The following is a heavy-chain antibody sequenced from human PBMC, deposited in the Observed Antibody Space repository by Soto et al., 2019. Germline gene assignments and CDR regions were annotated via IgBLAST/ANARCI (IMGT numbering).Heavy chain of an antibody. CDR1: GFTFSSYA. Sequence: EVQVLESGGGLVQPGGSLRLSCAASGFTFSSYAMSWVRQAPGKGLEWVSAISGSGGRTTYADSVTGRFTISRDNSKNTLYLQMNCLRAEDTAVYYCARRSSGWYFYYWGQATLVTVSS. CDR3: ARRSSGWYFYY. CDR2: ISGSGGRT. J-gene: IGHJ4*02. D-gene: IGHD6-19*01. V-gene: IGHV3-23*01.